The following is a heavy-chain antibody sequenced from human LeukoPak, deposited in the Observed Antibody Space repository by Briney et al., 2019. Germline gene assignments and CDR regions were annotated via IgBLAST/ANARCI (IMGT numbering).Heavy chain of an antibody. J-gene: IGHJ6*02. Sequence: PSETLSLTCTVSGGSVSSGSYYWSWIRQPPGKGLEWIGYIYYSGSTNYNPFLKSRVTISVDTSKNQFSLKLSSVTAADTAVYYCARDSSGWYDYYYYGMDVWGQGTTVTVSS. CDR3: ARDSSGWYDYYYYGMDV. CDR2: IYYSGST. V-gene: IGHV4-61*01. CDR1: GGSVSSGSYY. D-gene: IGHD6-19*01.